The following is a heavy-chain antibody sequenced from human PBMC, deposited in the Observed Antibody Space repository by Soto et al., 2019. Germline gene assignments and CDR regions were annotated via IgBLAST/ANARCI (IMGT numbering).Heavy chain of an antibody. Sequence: QVQLQESGPGLVKPSQTLSLTCTVSGGSISCGGYYWSWIRQHPGKGLEWIGYIYYSGSTYYNPSLKSRVTISVDTSKNQFSLKLSSVTAADTAVYYCARRTLDYYGSGSPGAVDYWGQGTLVTVSS. V-gene: IGHV4-31*03. D-gene: IGHD3-10*01. CDR3: ARRTLDYYGSGSPGAVDY. CDR2: IYYSGST. CDR1: GGSISCGGYY. J-gene: IGHJ4*02.